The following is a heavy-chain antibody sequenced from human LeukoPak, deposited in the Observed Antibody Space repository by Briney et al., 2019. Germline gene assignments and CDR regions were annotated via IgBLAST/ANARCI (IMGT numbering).Heavy chain of an antibody. D-gene: IGHD6-13*01. CDR3: AGLRSSSWYYYYMDV. J-gene: IGHJ6*03. CDR2: INHSGST. CDR1: GGSFSGYY. Sequence: SETLSLTCGVYGGSFSGYYWNWLGQPPGKGGEGIGEINHSGSTNYKPSLKSRVTISVDKSKTQFSLKLSSVTAADTAVYYCAGLRSSSWYYYYMDVWGKGTTVTVSS. V-gene: IGHV4-34*01.